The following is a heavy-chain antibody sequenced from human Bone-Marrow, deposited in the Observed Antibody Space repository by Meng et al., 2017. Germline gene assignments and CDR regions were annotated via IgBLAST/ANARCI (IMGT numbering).Heavy chain of an antibody. Sequence: GGSLRLSCAASGFTFSSYAMHWVRQAPGKGLEWVAVISYDGSNKYYADSVKGRFTISRDNSKNTLYLQMNSLRAEDTAVYYCARDREQHNKIYYYYYGMDVWGQGTTVTVSS. CDR1: GFTFSSYA. D-gene: IGHD6-13*01. J-gene: IGHJ6*02. CDR2: ISYDGSNK. CDR3: ARDREQHNKIYYYYYGMDV. V-gene: IGHV3-30*01.